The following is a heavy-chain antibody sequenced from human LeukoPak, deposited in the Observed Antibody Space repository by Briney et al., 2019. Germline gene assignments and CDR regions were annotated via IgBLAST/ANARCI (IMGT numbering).Heavy chain of an antibody. D-gene: IGHD2-15*01. CDR2: ISGSGGST. CDR1: GITFSSYA. Sequence: PGGSLRLSCAASGITFSSYAMSWVRQAPGKGLEWVSAISGSGGSTYYADSVKGRFTISRDNSKNTLYLQMNSLRAEDTAVYYCAKTRFSGVSRIPGPDAFDIWGQGTMVTVSS. V-gene: IGHV3-23*01. CDR3: AKTRFSGVSRIPGPDAFDI. J-gene: IGHJ3*02.